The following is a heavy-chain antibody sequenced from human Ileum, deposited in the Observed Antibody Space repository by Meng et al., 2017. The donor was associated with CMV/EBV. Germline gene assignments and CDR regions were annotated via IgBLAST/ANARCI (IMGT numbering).Heavy chain of an antibody. V-gene: IGHV4-59*01. CDR2: ISYGGYT. Sequence: SETLSLTCTVSGGSITSYYWSWIRQPPGKGLEWIGYISYGGYTNYNPSLESRVTISRDTSKSQFSLKVTSATTADTAVYYCAREYSSFDYWGLGTLVTVSS. CDR1: GGSITSYY. D-gene: IGHD5-18*01. CDR3: AREYSSFDY. J-gene: IGHJ4*01.